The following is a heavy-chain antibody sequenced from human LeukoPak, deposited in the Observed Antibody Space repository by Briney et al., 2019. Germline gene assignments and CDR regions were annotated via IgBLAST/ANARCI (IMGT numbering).Heavy chain of an antibody. Sequence: PSETLSLTCTVSGGSISSSSYYWGWIRQPPGKGLEWIGSIYYSGSTYYHPSLKSRVTISVDTSKNQFSLKLSSVTAADTAVYYCARQVNGQLRFLEWLPDYWGQGTLVTVSS. CDR1: GGSISSSSYY. CDR2: IYYSGST. CDR3: ARQVNGQLRFLEWLPDY. V-gene: IGHV4-39*01. J-gene: IGHJ4*02. D-gene: IGHD3-3*01.